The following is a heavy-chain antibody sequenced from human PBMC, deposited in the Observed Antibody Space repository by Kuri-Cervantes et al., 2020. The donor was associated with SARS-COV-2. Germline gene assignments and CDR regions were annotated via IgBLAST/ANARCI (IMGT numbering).Heavy chain of an antibody. Sequence: GESLKISCAASGFTFSSYWMSWVRQAPGKGLEWVANIKQDGSEKYYVDSVKGRFTISRDNAKNSLYLQMNSLRAEDTAVYYCATGVRGYSYGPDYWGQGTLVTVSS. V-gene: IGHV3-7*05. J-gene: IGHJ4*02. CDR2: IKQDGSEK. CDR1: GFTFSSYW. D-gene: IGHD5-18*01. CDR3: ATGVRGYSYGPDY.